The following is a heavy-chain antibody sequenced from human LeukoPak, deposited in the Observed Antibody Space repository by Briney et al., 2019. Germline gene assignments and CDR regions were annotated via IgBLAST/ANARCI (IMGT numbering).Heavy chain of an antibody. J-gene: IGHJ4*02. D-gene: IGHD3-9*01. CDR2: ISWNSGSI. V-gene: IGHV3-9*01. CDR3: AKGLAYDVLTGYAF. CDR1: GFTFVDYA. Sequence: PGRSLRLSCAASGFTFVDYAMHWVRQAPGQGLEWVSGISWNSGSIGYADSVKGRFTISRDNAKNSLYLQINSLRAEDTALYYCAKGLAYDVLTGYAFWGQGTLVTVSS.